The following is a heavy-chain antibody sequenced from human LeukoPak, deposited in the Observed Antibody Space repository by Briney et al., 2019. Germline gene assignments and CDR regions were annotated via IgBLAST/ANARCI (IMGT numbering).Heavy chain of an antibody. CDR3: ARGDGDYVRGNWFDP. V-gene: IGHV1-2*02. J-gene: IGHJ5*02. D-gene: IGHD4-17*01. CDR1: GYTFTGYY. Sequence: ASVKVSCKASGYTFTGYYIHWVRQAPGQGLEWMGWINPNSGGTNYAQKFQGRVTMTRDTSISTAYMELSRLRSDDTAVYYCARGDGDYVRGNWFDPWGRGNLVTVSS. CDR2: INPNSGGT.